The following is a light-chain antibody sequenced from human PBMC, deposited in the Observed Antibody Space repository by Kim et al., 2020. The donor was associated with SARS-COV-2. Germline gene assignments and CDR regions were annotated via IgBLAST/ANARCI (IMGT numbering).Light chain of an antibody. CDR2: GKN. V-gene: IGLV3-19*01. CDR1: SLRSYY. CDR3: NSRDSNNNVL. Sequence: SSDLTQDPAVSVALGQTVRITCQGDSLRSYYATWYQQKPGQAPILVIYGKNNRPSGIPDRFSGSSSGNTASLTITGTQAGDEADYYCNSRDSNNNVLFGGGTRLTVL. J-gene: IGLJ2*01.